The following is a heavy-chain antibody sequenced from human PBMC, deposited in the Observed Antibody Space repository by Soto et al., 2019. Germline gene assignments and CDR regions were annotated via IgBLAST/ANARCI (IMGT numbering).Heavy chain of an antibody. D-gene: IGHD2-2*01. Sequence: SETLSLTCAVSGGSISSGGYSWSWIRQPPGKGLEWVGYIYHSGSTYYNPSLKSRVTISVDRSKNQFSLKLSSVTAADTAVYYCARVPDRWGQGTLVTVS. J-gene: IGHJ5*02. CDR2: IYHSGST. CDR1: GGSISSGGYS. CDR3: ARVPDR. V-gene: IGHV4-30-2*01.